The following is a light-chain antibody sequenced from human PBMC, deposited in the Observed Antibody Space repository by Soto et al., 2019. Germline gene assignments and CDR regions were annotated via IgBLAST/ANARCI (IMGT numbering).Light chain of an antibody. CDR1: SSDVGTYNY. J-gene: IGLJ2*01. V-gene: IGLV2-14*01. Sequence: QSALTQPASVSGSPGQSITISCTGTSSDVGTYNYVSWYQQHPGKAPKLIIYDVSTRPSGLSNRFSGSKSGNTASLTISGRQAEDEADYFCSSYASTSTLVVFGGGTKLTVL. CDR3: SSYASTSTLVV. CDR2: DVS.